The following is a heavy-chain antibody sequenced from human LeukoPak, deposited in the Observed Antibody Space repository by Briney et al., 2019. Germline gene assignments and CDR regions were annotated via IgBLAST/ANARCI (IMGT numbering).Heavy chain of an antibody. V-gene: IGHV4-39*01. CDR3: ARPEFGELLAPGFYY. J-gene: IGHJ4*02. CDR1: GGSISSSSYY. D-gene: IGHD3-10*01. Sequence: SETLSLTCTVSGGSISSSSYYWGWIRQPPGKGLEWIGSIYYSGSTYYNPSLKSRVTISVDTSKSQFSLKLSSVTAADTAVYYCARPEFGELLAPGFYYWGQGTLVTVSS. CDR2: IYYSGST.